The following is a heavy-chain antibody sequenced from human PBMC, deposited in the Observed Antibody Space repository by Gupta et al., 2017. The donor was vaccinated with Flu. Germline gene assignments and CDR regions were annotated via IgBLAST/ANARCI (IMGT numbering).Heavy chain of an antibody. CDR3: ARNSGDHTNDVFDI. Sequence: RASPGKGLEWVGTAYYGGGTCNNTSLKSGTTISAYASKNQIYLDLSAVTAANTAVYDCARNSGDHTNDVFDIWGQGTVVTVSS. CDR2: AYYGGGT. V-gene: IGHV4-39*01. D-gene: IGHD1-26*01. J-gene: IGHJ3*02.